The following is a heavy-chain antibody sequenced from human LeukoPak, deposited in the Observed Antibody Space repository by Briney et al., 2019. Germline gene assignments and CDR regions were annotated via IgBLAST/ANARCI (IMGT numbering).Heavy chain of an antibody. CDR1: GFTFSSYG. CDR3: ARDGQWLGSYFDY. J-gene: IGHJ4*02. Sequence: PGRSLRLPCAASGFTFSSYGMHWVRQAPGKGLEWVAVIWYDGSNKYYADSVKGRFTISRDNSKNTLYLQMNSLRAEDTAVYYCARDGQWLGSYFDYWGQGTLVTVSS. V-gene: IGHV3-33*01. D-gene: IGHD6-19*01. CDR2: IWYDGSNK.